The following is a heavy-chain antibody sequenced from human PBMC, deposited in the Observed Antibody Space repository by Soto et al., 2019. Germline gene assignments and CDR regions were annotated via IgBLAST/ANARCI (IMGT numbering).Heavy chain of an antibody. CDR3: ARQGRVDYYDSSGLPRQAFDI. CDR2: IDPSDSYT. Sequence: PGESLKISCKGSGYSFTSYWISWVRQMPGKGLEWMGRIDPSDSYTNYSPSFQGQVTISADKSISTAYLQWSSLKASDTAMYYCARQGRVDYYDSSGLPRQAFDIWGQGTMVTVSS. J-gene: IGHJ3*02. V-gene: IGHV5-10-1*01. D-gene: IGHD3-22*01. CDR1: GYSFTSYW.